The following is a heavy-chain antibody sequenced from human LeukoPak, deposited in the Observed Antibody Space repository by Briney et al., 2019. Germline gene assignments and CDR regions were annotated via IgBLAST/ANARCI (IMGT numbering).Heavy chain of an antibody. CDR1: GGSISSYY. Sequence: SETLSLTCTVSGGSISSYYWSWLRQPPGKGLEWLGYIYYSGSTNYNPSLKSRVTISVDTCKNQFSLKLSSVTAADTAVYYCARDSRTDDYYYYGMDVWGQGTTVTVSS. J-gene: IGHJ6*02. CDR2: IYYSGST. V-gene: IGHV4-59*01. D-gene: IGHD6-13*01. CDR3: ARDSRTDDYYYYGMDV.